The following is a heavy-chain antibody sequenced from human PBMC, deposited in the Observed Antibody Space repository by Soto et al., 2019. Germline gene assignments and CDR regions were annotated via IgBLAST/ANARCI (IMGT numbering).Heavy chain of an antibody. CDR1: GFTFSTFT. Sequence: GGSLRLSCAASGFTFSTFTLAWVRQAPGKGLEWVSSISSSNTYIYYADSVKGRFTISRDNAKNSVFLQMNSLRAEDTAVYYCARETYCSTTNCYYDYWGQGTLVTVSS. V-gene: IGHV3-21*01. CDR3: ARETYCSTTNCYYDY. J-gene: IGHJ4*02. D-gene: IGHD2-2*01. CDR2: ISSSNTYI.